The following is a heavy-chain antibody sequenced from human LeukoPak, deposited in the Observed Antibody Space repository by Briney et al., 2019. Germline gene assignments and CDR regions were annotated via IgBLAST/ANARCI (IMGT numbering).Heavy chain of an antibody. CDR2: ISTSSGTI. CDR3: AREFSMITFGGV. D-gene: IGHD3-16*01. CDR1: GFTFSNYG. J-gene: IGHJ4*02. Sequence: GGSLTLSCAASGFTFSNYGMNWVRQAPGKGLEWVSYISTSSGTIYYADSVKGRFTISRDNAKNSLYLQMNSLRDEDTAVYYCAREFSMITFGGVWGQGTLVTVSS. V-gene: IGHV3-48*02.